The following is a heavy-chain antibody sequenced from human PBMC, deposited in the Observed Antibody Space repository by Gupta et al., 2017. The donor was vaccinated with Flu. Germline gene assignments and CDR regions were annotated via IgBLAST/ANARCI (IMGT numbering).Heavy chain of an antibody. CDR3: VRDGGGSGGSCYNFDY. CDR1: GFTFSSHI. D-gene: IGHD2-15*01. Sequence: GGSLRLSCAASGFTFSSHIMNWVRQAPGKGLEWVSSISSSSSYIFYADSVKGRFTISRDNAKKSLYLQMNSLRAEDTAVYYCVRDGGGSGGSCYNFDYGGQGTLVTVSS. V-gene: IGHV3-21*01. CDR2: ISSSSSYI. J-gene: IGHJ4*02.